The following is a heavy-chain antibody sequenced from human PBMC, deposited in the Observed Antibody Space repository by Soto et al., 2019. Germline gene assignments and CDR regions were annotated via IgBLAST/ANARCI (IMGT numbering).Heavy chain of an antibody. Sequence: GGSLRLSCAASGFTFNSYGMHWVRQAPGKGLEWVGVISYDGSNQYYPDSMKGRFTISRDNSKSTLYLQMNSLRAEDTAVYYCAKVSPAVTTSLLLDYWGQGTLVTVSS. CDR3: AKVSPAVTTSLLLDY. V-gene: IGHV3-30*18. CDR2: ISYDGSNQ. D-gene: IGHD4-4*01. J-gene: IGHJ4*02. CDR1: GFTFNSYG.